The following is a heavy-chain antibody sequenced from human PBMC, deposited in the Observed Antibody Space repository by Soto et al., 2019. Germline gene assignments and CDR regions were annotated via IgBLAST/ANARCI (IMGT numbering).Heavy chain of an antibody. D-gene: IGHD3-3*01. CDR3: ARVGGGDFWSGYYPVYYYYGMDV. CDR2: IYSGGST. V-gene: IGHV3-53*01. Sequence: EVQLVESGGGLIQPGGSLRLSCAASGFTVSSNYMSWVRQAPGKGLEWVSVIYSGGSTYYADSVKGRFTISRDNSKNTLYLQRHSLRAEDTSVYYCARVGGGDFWSGYYPVYYYYGMDVWGQGTTVTVSS. J-gene: IGHJ6*02. CDR1: GFTVSSNY.